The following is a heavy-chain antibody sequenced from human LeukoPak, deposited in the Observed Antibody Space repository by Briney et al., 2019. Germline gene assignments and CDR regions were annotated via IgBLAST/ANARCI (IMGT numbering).Heavy chain of an antibody. D-gene: IGHD6-13*01. Sequence: SVKVSCKASGGTFSSYAISWVRQAPGQGLEWMGGITPMFGTANYAQKFQGRVTITTDESTSTAYMELSSLRSEDTAVYYCASNDIAAAGKGGYTDYWGQGTPVTVSS. CDR3: ASNDIAAAGKGGYTDY. CDR1: GGTFSSYA. J-gene: IGHJ4*02. V-gene: IGHV1-69*05. CDR2: ITPMFGTA.